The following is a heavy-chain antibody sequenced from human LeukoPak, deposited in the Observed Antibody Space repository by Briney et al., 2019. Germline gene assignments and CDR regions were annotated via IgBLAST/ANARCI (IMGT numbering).Heavy chain of an antibody. J-gene: IGHJ4*02. CDR3: ARVRSFGKYYYDRRARALFDY. CDR2: INHSGST. D-gene: IGHD3-22*01. CDR1: GGSFSGYY. Sequence: SETLSLTCAVYGGSFSGYYWSWIRQPPGKGLEWIGEINHSGSTNYNPSLKSRVTISVDTSKKQFSLKLSSVTAADTAVYYCARVRSFGKYYYDRRARALFDYWGQGTLVTVSS. V-gene: IGHV4-34*01.